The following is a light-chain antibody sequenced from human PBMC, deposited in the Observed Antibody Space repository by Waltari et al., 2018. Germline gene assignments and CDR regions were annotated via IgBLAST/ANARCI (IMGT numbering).Light chain of an antibody. V-gene: IGLV1-40*01. CDR2: GNS. J-gene: IGLJ1*01. CDR3: QSYDSSLSGWV. CDR1: SSNIGAGYD. Sequence: QSVLTQPPSVSGAPGQRVTISCTGSSSNIGAGYDVHWYQQLPGTAPKLLIYGNSHRPSGVPGRFSGSKSGTSASLAITGLQAEDEADYYCQSYDSSLSGWVFGTGTKVTVL.